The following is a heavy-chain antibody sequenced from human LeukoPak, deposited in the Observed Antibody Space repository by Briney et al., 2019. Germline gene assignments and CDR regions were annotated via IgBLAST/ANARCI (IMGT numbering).Heavy chain of an antibody. J-gene: IGHJ6*03. D-gene: IGHD2-2*01. Sequence: ASVKVSCKASGGTFSSYAISWVRQAPGQGLEWMGWISAYNGNTNYAQKLQGRVTMTTDTSTSTAYMELRSLRSDDTAVYYCARAGTVVVVPAADYYMDVWGKGTTVTVSS. CDR1: GGTFSSYA. V-gene: IGHV1-18*01. CDR3: ARAGTVVVVPAADYYMDV. CDR2: ISAYNGNT.